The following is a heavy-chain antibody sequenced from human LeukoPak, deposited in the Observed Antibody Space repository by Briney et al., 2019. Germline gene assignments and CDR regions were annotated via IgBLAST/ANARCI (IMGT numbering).Heavy chain of an antibody. D-gene: IGHD2-2*01. J-gene: IGHJ4*02. CDR1: GFTFSRYE. Sequence: GGSLRLSCAASGFTFSRYEMNWVRQAPGKGLEWVSYISSSGSTIYYADSVKGRFTISRDNAKNSLYLQMNSLRAEDTAVYYCARDRYCSSTNCYRDFDYWGQGTLVTVSS. CDR3: ARDRYCSSTNCYRDFDY. CDR2: ISSSGSTI. V-gene: IGHV3-48*03.